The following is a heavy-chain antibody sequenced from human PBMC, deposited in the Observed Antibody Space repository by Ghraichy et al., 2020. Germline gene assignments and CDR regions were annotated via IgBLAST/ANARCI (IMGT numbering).Heavy chain of an antibody. Sequence: SETLSLTCAVYGGSFSGYYWSWIRQPPGKGLEWIGEINHSGSTNYNPSLKSRVTISVDTSKNQFSLKLSSVTAADTAVYYCARWGSILTGLSYYYYGMDVWGQGTTVTVSS. CDR3: ARWGSILTGLSYYYYGMDV. CDR2: INHSGST. J-gene: IGHJ6*02. D-gene: IGHD3-9*01. V-gene: IGHV4-34*01. CDR1: GGSFSGYY.